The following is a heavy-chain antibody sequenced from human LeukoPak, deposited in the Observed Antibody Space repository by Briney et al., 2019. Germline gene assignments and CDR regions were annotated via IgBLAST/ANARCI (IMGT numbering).Heavy chain of an antibody. V-gene: IGHV3-7*03. CDR2: TNERGNEK. CDR1: GFTYSSYA. D-gene: IGHD6-13*01. CDR3: ARHPNSNWDY. J-gene: IGHJ4*02. Sequence: GGSLRLSCAASGFTYSSYAMSWVRQVPGKGLEWVVNTNERGNEKNYVDSVKGRFTVSRDNAQDSLYLQMNSLRVEDTAVYYCARHPNSNWDYWGQGTLVTVSS.